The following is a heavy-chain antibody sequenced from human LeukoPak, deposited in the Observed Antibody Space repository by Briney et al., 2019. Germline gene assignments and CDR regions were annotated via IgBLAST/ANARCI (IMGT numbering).Heavy chain of an antibody. CDR3: ARHPIAADYGLTLVVFDY. CDR1: GYSFTSYW. CDR2: IYPGDSDT. Sequence: LGESLKISCKGSGYSFTSYWIGWVRQMPGKGLEWMGIIYPGDSDTRYSPSFQGQVTISADKSISTAYLQWSSLKASDTAMYYCARHPIAADYGLTLVVFDYWGQGTLVTVSS. J-gene: IGHJ4*02. V-gene: IGHV5-51*01. D-gene: IGHD6-13*01.